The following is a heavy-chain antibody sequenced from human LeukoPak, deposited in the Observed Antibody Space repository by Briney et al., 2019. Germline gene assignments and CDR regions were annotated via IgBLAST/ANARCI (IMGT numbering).Heavy chain of an antibody. D-gene: IGHD2-15*01. CDR1: GGTFSSYV. CDR2: LIPILGTA. Sequence: ASVKVSCKASGGTFSSYVISWVRPAPGQGLEWMGGLIPILGTANYAQKGQGRVTIAADESTVTAYMELSSLRSEDTAVYDCASRLERYCSGGSCYPEDYWGQGTLVTVSS. CDR3: ASRLERYCSGGSCYPEDY. V-gene: IGHV1-69*13. J-gene: IGHJ4*02.